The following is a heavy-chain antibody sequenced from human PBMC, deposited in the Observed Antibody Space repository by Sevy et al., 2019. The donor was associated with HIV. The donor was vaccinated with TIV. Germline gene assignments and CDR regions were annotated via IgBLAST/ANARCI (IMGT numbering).Heavy chain of an antibody. CDR2: IKQDMSEK. CDR3: ARDHVKDGDLGDYYYYAMDV. J-gene: IGHJ6*02. CDR1: GFTFSSYW. V-gene: IGHV3-7*03. D-gene: IGHD4-17*01. Sequence: GGSLRLSCAASGFTFSSYWMTWVRQAPGKGLEWVANIKQDMSEKYYADSVKGRFTISRDNARNSLYLQMNSLRAEDTAVYYCARDHVKDGDLGDYYYYAMDVWGQGTTVTVSS.